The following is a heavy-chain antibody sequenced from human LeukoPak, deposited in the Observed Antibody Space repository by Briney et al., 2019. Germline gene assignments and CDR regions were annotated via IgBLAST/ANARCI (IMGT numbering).Heavy chain of an antibody. CDR1: GGSISSGRYY. CDR3: ARGTDYYDSSGYYQFFDY. D-gene: IGHD3-22*01. J-gene: IGHJ4*02. V-gene: IGHV4-39*07. Sequence: PSQTLSFTCTLSGGSISSGRYYWGWIRQPPGKKLKWIGSIYYSGSTYYNPSLKSRVTISVDTSKNQFSLKLSSVTAADTAVYYCARGTDYYDSSGYYQFFDYWGQGTLVTVSS. CDR2: IYYSGST.